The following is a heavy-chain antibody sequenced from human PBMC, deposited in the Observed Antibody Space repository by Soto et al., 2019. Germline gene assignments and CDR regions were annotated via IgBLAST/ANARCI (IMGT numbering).Heavy chain of an antibody. CDR1: GYTFTSYD. V-gene: IGHV1-8*01. D-gene: IGHD1-26*01. CDR3: ARHASGSYYRGFDY. CDR2: MNPNSGNT. J-gene: IGHJ4*02. Sequence: QVQLVQSGAEVKKPGASVKVSCKASGYTFTSYDFNWVRQATGQGLEWMGWMNPNSGNTGYAQKFQGRVTMTRNTSISTAYMELSSLRSEDTAVYYCARHASGSYYRGFDYWGQGTLVTVSS.